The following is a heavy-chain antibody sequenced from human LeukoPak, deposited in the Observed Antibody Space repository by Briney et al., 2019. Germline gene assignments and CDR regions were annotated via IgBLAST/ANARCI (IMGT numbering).Heavy chain of an antibody. CDR2: INHSGST. J-gene: IGHJ3*02. D-gene: IGHD2-2*01. Sequence: SETLSLTCAVYGGSFSGYYWSWIRQPPGKGLEWIGEINHSGSTNYNPSLKSRVTISVDTSKNQFSLKLSSVTAADTAVYYCASFKWGYCSSTSCYVGAFDIWGQGTMVTVSS. CDR1: GGSFSGYY. V-gene: IGHV4-34*01. CDR3: ASFKWGYCSSTSCYVGAFDI.